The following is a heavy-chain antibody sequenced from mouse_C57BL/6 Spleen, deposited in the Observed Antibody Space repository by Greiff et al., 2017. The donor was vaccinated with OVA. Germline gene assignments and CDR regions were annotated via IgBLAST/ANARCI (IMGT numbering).Heavy chain of an antibody. J-gene: IGHJ4*01. CDR2: ISGGGGNT. CDR1: GFTFSSYT. CDR3: ARYYSNYGYAMDY. V-gene: IGHV5-9*01. D-gene: IGHD2-5*01. Sequence: VLRGESGGGLVKPGGSLNRSFPSSGFTFSSYTMSWVRQTPEKRLEWVATISGGGGNTYYPDSVKGRFTISRDNAKNTPYLQMSSLRSEDTALYYCARYYSNYGYAMDYWGQGTSVTVSS.